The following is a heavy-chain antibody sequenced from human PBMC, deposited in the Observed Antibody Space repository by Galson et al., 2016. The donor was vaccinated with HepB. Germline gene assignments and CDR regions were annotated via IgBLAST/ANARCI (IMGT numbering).Heavy chain of an antibody. J-gene: IGHJ4*02. CDR2: LYWDDDK. Sequence: PALVKPTQTLTLTCTFSGLSLSTRGVGVGWIRQPPGTALEWLALLYWDDDKYYSPSLESRHTITKDTSKNQVVLTMTNMDPVDTGTYYCAHSLWAEFNKDYWGQGTLVTVSS. D-gene: IGHD3-10*01. CDR1: GLSLSTRGVG. CDR3: AHSLWAEFNKDY. V-gene: IGHV2-5*02.